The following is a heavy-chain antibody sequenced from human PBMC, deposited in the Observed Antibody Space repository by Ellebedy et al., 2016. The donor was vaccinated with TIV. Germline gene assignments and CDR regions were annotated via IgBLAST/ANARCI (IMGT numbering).Heavy chain of an antibody. CDR2: ISAYNGNT. V-gene: IGHV1-18*01. J-gene: IGHJ3*02. D-gene: IGHD4-17*01. Sequence: ASVKVSXXASGYTFTSYGISWVRQAPGQGLEWMGWISAYNGNTNYAQKLQGRVTMTTDTSTSTAYMELRSLRSDDTAVYYCARGTTVTTPSMNAFDIWGQGTMVTVSS. CDR1: GYTFTSYG. CDR3: ARGTTVTTPSMNAFDI.